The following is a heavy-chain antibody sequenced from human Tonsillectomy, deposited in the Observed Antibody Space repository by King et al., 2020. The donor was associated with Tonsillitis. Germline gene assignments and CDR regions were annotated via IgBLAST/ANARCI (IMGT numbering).Heavy chain of an antibody. V-gene: IGHV4-39*01. D-gene: IGHD5-24*01. CDR2: FYYIGST. Sequence: QLQESGPGWVEPSETLSLTCTVSGGSISSSTYYWGWIRQPPAKGRGWIGSFYYIGSTYYNPSLKSRVTISVDTSKNQFSLKVTSVTAADTAVYYCAVSERWLQFDYWGQGTLVTVSS. CDR1: GGSISSSTYY. J-gene: IGHJ4*02. CDR3: AVSERWLQFDY.